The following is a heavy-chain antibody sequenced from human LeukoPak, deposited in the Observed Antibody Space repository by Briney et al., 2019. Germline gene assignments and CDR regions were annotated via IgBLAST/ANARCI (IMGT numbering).Heavy chain of an antibody. Sequence: GGSLRLSCVASGFSFSSYSFNWVRQAPGQGLEWVSYITASSSTIDYADSVKGRLTISRDNAKRSLYLLLTSLRVEDTAVYYCVRARDPLHIDLWGQGTLVTVSS. CDR3: VRARDPLHIDL. V-gene: IGHV3-48*04. CDR1: GFSFSSYS. J-gene: IGHJ5*02. CDR2: ITASSSTI. D-gene: IGHD6-6*01.